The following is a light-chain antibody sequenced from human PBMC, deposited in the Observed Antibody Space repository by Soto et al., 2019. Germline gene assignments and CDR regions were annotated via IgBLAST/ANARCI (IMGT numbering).Light chain of an antibody. Sequence: DIQMTQSPSSVSASIGDTVTITCRASQDISTLLAWYQQKPGKAPKLLIYGASTLESGVPSRFSGRGSGTDFTLTISSLQSEDFAVYFCQQYHTWPAFGRGTRVEIK. V-gene: IGKV1-12*01. CDR3: QQYHTWPA. CDR1: QDISTL. CDR2: GAS. J-gene: IGKJ4*02.